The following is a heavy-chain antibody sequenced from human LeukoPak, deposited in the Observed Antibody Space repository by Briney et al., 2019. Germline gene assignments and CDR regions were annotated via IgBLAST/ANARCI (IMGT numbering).Heavy chain of an antibody. CDR2: IYYSGST. CDR3: ARDQKFYYDSSGFDY. D-gene: IGHD3-22*01. Sequence: SETPSLTCTVSGGSISSGDYYWSWIRQPPGKGLEWIGYIYYSGSTYYNPSLKSRVTISVDTSKNQFSLKLSSVTAADTAVYYCARDQKFYYDSSGFDYWGQGTLVTVSS. CDR1: GGSISSGDYY. J-gene: IGHJ4*02. V-gene: IGHV4-30-4*01.